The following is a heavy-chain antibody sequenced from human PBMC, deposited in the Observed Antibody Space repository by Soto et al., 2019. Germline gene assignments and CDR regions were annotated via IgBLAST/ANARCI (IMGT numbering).Heavy chain of an antibody. Sequence: QVQLQESGPGLVKPSGTLSLTCAVSSGSITSSNLWSWVRQPPGKGLEWIGEVSHSGSTNYIPSLKSRVTISVDKSRNQFSLRLNSVTAADTAVYYCARNRYGGYDFDFWGQGTLVTVSS. V-gene: IGHV4-4*02. D-gene: IGHD5-12*01. CDR3: ARNRYGGYDFDF. J-gene: IGHJ4*02. CDR1: SGSITSSNL. CDR2: VSHSGST.